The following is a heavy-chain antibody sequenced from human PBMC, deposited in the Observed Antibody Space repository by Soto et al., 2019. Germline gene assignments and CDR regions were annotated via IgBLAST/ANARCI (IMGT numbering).Heavy chain of an antibody. CDR3: ARRMVRGDFAYHFEY. CDR1: GGSFSGYY. V-gene: IGHV4-34*01. Sequence: QVQLQQWGAGLLKPSETLSRTCAVYGGSFSGYYWSWIRQPPGKGLEWIGEINHSGSTNYNPSLKSRVTMSVDTSRKQFSLKLNSVTAADTAVYYCARRMVRGDFAYHFEYWGQGTLVTVSS. D-gene: IGHD3-10*01. CDR2: INHSGST. J-gene: IGHJ4*02.